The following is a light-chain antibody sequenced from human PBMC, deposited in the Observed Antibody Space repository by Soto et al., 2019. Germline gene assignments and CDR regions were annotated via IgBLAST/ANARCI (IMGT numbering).Light chain of an antibody. Sequence: EIVLTQSPGTLSLSPGERATLSCRASQSVSSSYLAWYQQKPGQATRLLIYGASSRATGIPDRFSGSGSGTDFTLPISRLEPEDFAVYYCQQYGSSPPYTFGQATKLEIK. J-gene: IGKJ2*01. CDR3: QQYGSSPPYT. CDR2: GAS. CDR1: QSVSSSY. V-gene: IGKV3-20*01.